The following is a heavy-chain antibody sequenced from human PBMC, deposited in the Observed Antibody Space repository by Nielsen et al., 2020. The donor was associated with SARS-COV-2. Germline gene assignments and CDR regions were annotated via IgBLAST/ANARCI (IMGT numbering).Heavy chain of an antibody. CDR1: GFTFSSYG. CDR3: AKDSHLLRYFDADVFDFEY. CDR2: ISYDGSNK. Sequence: GGSLRLSCAASGFTFSSYGMHWVRQAPGKGLEWVAVISYDGSNKYYADSVKGRFTISRDNSKNTLYLQMNSLRAEDTAVYYCAKDSHLLRYFDADVFDFEYWGQGTLVTVSS. V-gene: IGHV3-33*05. J-gene: IGHJ4*02. D-gene: IGHD3-9*01.